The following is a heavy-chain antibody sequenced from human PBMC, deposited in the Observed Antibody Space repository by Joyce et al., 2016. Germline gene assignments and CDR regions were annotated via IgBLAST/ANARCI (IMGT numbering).Heavy chain of an antibody. Sequence: QFQLMESGGRVVQPGRSLRLSCRASGFTFNSFAMHWVRQAPGKGLEWGAVISHDAERQFYGESSKGRFTISRDNYKNTLDLQMNSLRVEDTAVYYCAKGALADQLLPPADLWGQGTLVTVSS. J-gene: IGHJ1*01. V-gene: IGHV3-30*18. D-gene: IGHD1-1*01. CDR1: GFTFNSFA. CDR3: AKGALADQLLPPADL. CDR2: ISHDAERQ.